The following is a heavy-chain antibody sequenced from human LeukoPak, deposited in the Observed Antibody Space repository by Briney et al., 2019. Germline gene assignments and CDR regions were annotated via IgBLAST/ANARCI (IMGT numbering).Heavy chain of an antibody. CDR1: GGSISSSSYY. Sequence: PSETLSLTCTVSGGSISSSSYYWGWIRQPPGKGLEWIGSIYYSGSTYYNPSLKSRVTISVDTSKNQFSLKLSSVTAADTAVYYCARHWPSIAAAGYLLSWFDPWGQGTLVTVSS. CDR3: ARHWPSIAAAGYLLSWFDP. J-gene: IGHJ5*02. V-gene: IGHV4-39*01. D-gene: IGHD6-13*01. CDR2: IYYSGST.